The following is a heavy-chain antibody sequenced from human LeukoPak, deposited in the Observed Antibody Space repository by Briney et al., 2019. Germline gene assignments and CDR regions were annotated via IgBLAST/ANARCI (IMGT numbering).Heavy chain of an antibody. CDR3: ARGLSGPYYYYYMDV. CDR1: GYTFTNYY. Sequence: GASVKVSCKASGYTFTNYYIHWVRQAPGQGLECMGIINPSGGSTSYAQKFQGRVTMTRDTSISTAYMELSRLRSDDTAVYYCARGLSGPYYYYYMDVWGKGTSVTVSS. J-gene: IGHJ6*03. CDR2: INPSGGST. D-gene: IGHD2-15*01. V-gene: IGHV1-46*01.